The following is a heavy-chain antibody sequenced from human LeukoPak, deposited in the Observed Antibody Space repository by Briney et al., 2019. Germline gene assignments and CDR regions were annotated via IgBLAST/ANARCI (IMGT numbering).Heavy chain of an antibody. CDR2: IDPYRGDK. V-gene: IGHV1-2*06. Sequence: GASVKVSCKASGYTFTGYYIHYVRQARGKGLEGMGRIDPYRGDKNYAQKFQGRDTMARDTAISTAYMELSRLRSDETAVFYCARSKEFYRGGSCDFDYWGQGTLLTVSS. D-gene: IGHD2-15*01. CDR1: GYTFTGYY. J-gene: IGHJ4*02. CDR3: ARSKEFYRGGSCDFDY.